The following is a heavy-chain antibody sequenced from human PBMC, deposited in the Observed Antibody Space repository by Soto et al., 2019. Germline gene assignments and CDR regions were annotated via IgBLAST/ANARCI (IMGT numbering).Heavy chain of an antibody. Sequence: EVQLVESGGGLVKPGGSLTLSCAASGFTFSNAWINWVRQAPGKGLEWVGRIKRKTDGGTTDFAASVKGRFAISRDDSISMALMRMNSLKTEDTAVYYCSTDSYITVTPVRLDYWGQGTLVTVSS. D-gene: IGHD3-22*01. CDR1: GFTFSNAW. CDR2: IKRKTDGGTT. V-gene: IGHV3-15*07. J-gene: IGHJ4*01. CDR3: STDSYITVTPVRLDY.